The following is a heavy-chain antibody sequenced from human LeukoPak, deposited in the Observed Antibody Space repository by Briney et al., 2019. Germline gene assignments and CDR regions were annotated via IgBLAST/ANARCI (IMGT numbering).Heavy chain of an antibody. CDR1: GFTFSSYA. V-gene: IGHV3-30*04. Sequence: GGSLRLSCAASGFTFSSYAMHWVRQAPGEGLEWVAVISYDGSNKYYADSVKGRFTISRDNSKNTLYLQMNSLRAEDTAVYYCAGGAGINYYYGMDVWGKGTTVTVSS. J-gene: IGHJ6*04. CDR3: AGGAGINYYYGMDV. D-gene: IGHD6-19*01. CDR2: ISYDGSNK.